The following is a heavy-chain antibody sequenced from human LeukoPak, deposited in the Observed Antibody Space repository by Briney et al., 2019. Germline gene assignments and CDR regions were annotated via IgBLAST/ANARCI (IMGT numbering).Heavy chain of an antibody. J-gene: IGHJ4*02. V-gene: IGHV1-2*02. Sequence: ASVKVSCKASGYTFTDYYILWVRQAPGQGLEWMGWINPNSGGTNYAQKFQVRVTMTRDTSISTAYMELSRLISDDTAVYYCASDREREQDYWGQGTLVTVSS. CDR1: GYTFTDYY. CDR3: ASDREREQDY. CDR2: INPNSGGT. D-gene: IGHD1/OR15-1a*01.